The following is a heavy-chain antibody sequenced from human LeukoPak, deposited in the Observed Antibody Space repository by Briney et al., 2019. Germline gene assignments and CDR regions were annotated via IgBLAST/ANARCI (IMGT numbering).Heavy chain of an antibody. CDR2: ISSSGSTI. J-gene: IGHJ4*02. V-gene: IGHV3-48*03. Sequence: PGGSLRLSCAASGFTFSSYEVNWVRQAPGKGLEWVSYISSSGSTIYYADSVKGRFTISRDNSKNTLYLQMNSLRAEDTAVYYCAKGAYGSGPPVNYWGQGTLVTVSS. CDR1: GFTFSSYE. D-gene: IGHD3-10*01. CDR3: AKGAYGSGPPVNY.